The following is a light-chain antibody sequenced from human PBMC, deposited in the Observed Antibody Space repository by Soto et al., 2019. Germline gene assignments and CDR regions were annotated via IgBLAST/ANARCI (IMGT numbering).Light chain of an antibody. CDR3: QQSYITPYT. CDR2: AAS. Sequence: DIQMTQSPSSLSASVGDTVTITCRASQSISVHLNWYQQKPGKVPKLLIYAASNLQSGVPSGFSGSGSETDFALTISSLQPEDFATYYCQQSYITPYTFGQGTKLQIK. V-gene: IGKV1-39*01. CDR1: QSISVH. J-gene: IGKJ2*01.